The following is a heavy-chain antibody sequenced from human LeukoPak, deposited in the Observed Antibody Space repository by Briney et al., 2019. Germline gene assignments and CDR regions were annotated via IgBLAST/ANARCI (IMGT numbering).Heavy chain of an antibody. D-gene: IGHD3-22*01. CDR1: GITFNNYW. J-gene: IGHJ6*02. Sequence: GGSLRLSCATSGITFNNYWMTWVRQAPGKGLEWVATIKQDGSEEYYVDSVKGRFTISRDNSKNTLYLQMNSLRAEDTAVYYCARDTYYDSSGYYYFGYYYGMDVWGQGTTVTVSS. CDR3: ARDTYYDSSGYYYFGYYYGMDV. V-gene: IGHV3-7*01. CDR2: IKQDGSEE.